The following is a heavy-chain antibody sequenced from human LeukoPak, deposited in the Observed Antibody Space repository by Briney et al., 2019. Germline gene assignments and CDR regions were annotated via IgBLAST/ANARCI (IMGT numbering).Heavy chain of an antibody. V-gene: IGHV3-30*04. D-gene: IGHD2-2*01. CDR2: ISYDGSNK. J-gene: IGHJ4*02. CDR1: GFTFSSYA. CDR3: VRPPPYCSTSSCQFDY. Sequence: SGGSLRLSCAASGFTFSSYAMHWVRQAPGKGLEWVAVISYDGSNKYYADSVKGRFTISRDNSNNTLYLQMNSLRAEDTAVYYCVRPPPYCSTSSCQFDYWGQGTLVTVSS.